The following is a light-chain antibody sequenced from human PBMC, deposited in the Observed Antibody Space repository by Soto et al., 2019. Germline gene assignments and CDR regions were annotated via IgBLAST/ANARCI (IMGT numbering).Light chain of an antibody. J-gene: IGKJ5*01. CDR2: DAS. V-gene: IGKV3-11*01. CDR3: QQRSNLIT. CDR1: QSVSSY. Sequence: EIVLAQSPATLSLSPVERATLSCRASQSVSSYLAWYQQKPGQAPRLLIYDASNRATGVPARFSGSGSGTEFTLTISSLEPEDFAVYYCQQRSNLITFGQGKRLEIK.